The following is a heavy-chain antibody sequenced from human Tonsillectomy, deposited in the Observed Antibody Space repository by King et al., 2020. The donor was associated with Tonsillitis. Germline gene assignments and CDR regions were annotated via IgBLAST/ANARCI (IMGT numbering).Heavy chain of an antibody. Sequence: VQLVESGGGLVQPGRSLRLSCAASGFTFSSYWMSWVRQAPGKGLEWVANIKQDGSERYYVDSVKGRFTISRDNAKNSLYLQMNSLRAEDTAVYYCARPYCSSTGCYSQFEYWGQGTLVTVSS. CDR2: IKQDGSER. CDR1: GFTFSSYW. V-gene: IGHV3-7*01. CDR3: ARPYCSSTGCYSQFEY. J-gene: IGHJ4*02. D-gene: IGHD2-2*02.